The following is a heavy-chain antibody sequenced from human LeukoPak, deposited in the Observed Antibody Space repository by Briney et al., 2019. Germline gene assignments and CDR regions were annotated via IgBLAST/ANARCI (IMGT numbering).Heavy chain of an antibody. J-gene: IGHJ4*02. CDR1: GFTFSSYG. CDR2: ISGSGSYT. CDR3: AKRRYDSSGHLDY. V-gene: IGHV3-23*01. Sequence: GGSLRLSCAASGFTFSSYGMSWVRQAPGKGLEWVSAISGSGSYTDYADSVKGRFTISKDNSKNTLYMRMSSLRAEDTAVYYCAKRRYDSSGHLDYWGQGTLVTVSS. D-gene: IGHD3-22*01.